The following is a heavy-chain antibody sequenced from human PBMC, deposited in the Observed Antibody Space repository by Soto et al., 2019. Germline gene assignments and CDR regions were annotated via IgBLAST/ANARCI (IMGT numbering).Heavy chain of an antibody. J-gene: IGHJ4*02. D-gene: IGHD2-2*02. CDR2: IYHRGNT. V-gene: IGHV4-31*03. CDR1: GGSITTGGSY. CDR3: ARARFQVLYGKPYFDS. Sequence: PSETLSLTCTVSGGSITTGGSYWSWIRQHPGKGLEWIGNIYHRGNTYYNPSLKSRLTISVDTSKNHFSLMVDSVTAADTAVYYCARARFQVLYGKPYFDSWGQGTLVTVSS.